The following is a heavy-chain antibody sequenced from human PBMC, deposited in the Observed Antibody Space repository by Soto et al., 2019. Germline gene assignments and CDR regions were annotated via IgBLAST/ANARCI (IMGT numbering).Heavy chain of an antibody. D-gene: IGHD3-10*01. CDR1: GFTFSSYG. CDR2: IWYDGSNK. J-gene: IGHJ5*02. V-gene: IGHV3-33*01. CDR3: ARDLGFGELEGGWFDP. Sequence: QVQLVESGGGAVQPGRSLRLSCAASGFTFSSYGMHWVRQAPGKGLEWVAVIWYDGSNKYYADSVKGRFTISRDNSKNTLYLQMNSLRAEDTAVYYCARDLGFGELEGGWFDPWGQGTLVTVSS.